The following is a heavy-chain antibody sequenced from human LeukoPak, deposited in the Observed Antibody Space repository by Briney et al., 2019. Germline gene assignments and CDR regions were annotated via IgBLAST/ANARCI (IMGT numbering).Heavy chain of an antibody. D-gene: IGHD3-3*01. CDR3: ARVRSGFISTYYFDY. V-gene: IGHV3-30-3*01. J-gene: IGHJ4*02. CDR1: GFTFSSYA. Sequence: GRSLRLSCAASGFTFSSYAMHWVRQAPGKGLEWVAVISYDGSNKYYADSVKGRFTISRDNSKNTLYLQMNSLRAEDTAVYYCARVRSGFISTYYFDYWGQRTLVTVSS. CDR2: ISYDGSNK.